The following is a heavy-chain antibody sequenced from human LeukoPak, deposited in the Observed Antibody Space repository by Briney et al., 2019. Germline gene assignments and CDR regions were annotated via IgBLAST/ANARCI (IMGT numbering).Heavy chain of an antibody. CDR1: GFTFNTYT. CDR3: ARDLNY. Sequence: GGSLRLSCAASGFTFNTYTMNWVRQAPGKGLEWVSYISGSSGIIDYADSVRGRFTISRDNAKNSLYLQMNSLRAEDTALYYCARDLNYWGQGTLVTVSS. CDR2: ISGSSGII. V-gene: IGHV3-48*01. J-gene: IGHJ4*02.